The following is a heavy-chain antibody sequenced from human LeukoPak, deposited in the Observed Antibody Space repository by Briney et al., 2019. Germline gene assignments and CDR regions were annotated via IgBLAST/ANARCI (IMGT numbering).Heavy chain of an antibody. CDR3: SRFSRGMTTCAFDY. CDR2: IYSGGGT. CDR1: GFTVSSNY. J-gene: IGHJ4*01. V-gene: IGHV3-53*01. Sequence: PRGSRSLASAASGFTVSSNYMSWVSQAPGKGLEWVSVIYSGGGTYYEDSVRGRLIISRDNSKNTLYLLMNSLRAEDTAVYYCSRFSRGMTTCAFDYWGHRAPWSPS. D-gene: IGHD4-11*01.